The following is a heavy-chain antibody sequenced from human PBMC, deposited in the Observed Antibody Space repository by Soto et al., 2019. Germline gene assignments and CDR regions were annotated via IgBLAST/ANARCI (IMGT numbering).Heavy chain of an antibody. CDR2: IIPIFGTA. Sequence: QVQLVQSGAEVKKPGSSVKVSCKASGGTFSSYAISWVRQAPGQGLEWMGGIIPIFGTANYAQKFQGRVTITADESTRTAYMELSSLRSEDTAVYYCARVVGDIVVVPAAIVYYYGMDVWGQGTTVTVSS. V-gene: IGHV1-69*01. CDR3: ARVVGDIVVVPAAIVYYYGMDV. J-gene: IGHJ6*02. D-gene: IGHD2-2*01. CDR1: GGTFSSYA.